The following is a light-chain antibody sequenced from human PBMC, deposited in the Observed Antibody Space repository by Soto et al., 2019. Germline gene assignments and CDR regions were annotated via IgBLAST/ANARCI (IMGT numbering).Light chain of an antibody. V-gene: IGKV1-27*01. CDR3: QEYKTAPFI. CDR2: AAS. Sequence: DIQMTQSPSSLSAFVGDRVTITCRASQGISNYLAWYQQKPGRVPTLLIYAASTLRSGVPSRFSGSGSGTDFTLTISSLQPEDVASYYCQEYKTAPFIFGPWTKVDIK. J-gene: IGKJ3*01. CDR1: QGISNY.